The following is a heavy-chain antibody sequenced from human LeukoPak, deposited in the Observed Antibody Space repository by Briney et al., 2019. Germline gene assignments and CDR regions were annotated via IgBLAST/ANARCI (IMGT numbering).Heavy chain of an antibody. V-gene: IGHV4-31*03. CDR3: ARGQENCGGDCGVAY. D-gene: IGHD2-21*02. Sequence: PSETLSLTCTVSGGSISSGGYYWSWIRQHPGKGLEWIGYIYYSGSTYYNPSLKSRVTISVDTSKNQFSLKLSSVTAADTAVYYCARGQENCGGDCGVAYWGQGTPVTVSS. CDR2: IYYSGST. CDR1: GGSISSGGYY. J-gene: IGHJ4*02.